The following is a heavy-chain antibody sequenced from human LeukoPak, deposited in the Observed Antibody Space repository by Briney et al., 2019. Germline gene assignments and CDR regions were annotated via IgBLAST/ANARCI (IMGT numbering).Heavy chain of an antibody. CDR1: GYTFTGYY. V-gene: IGHV1-2*02. Sequence: GASVKVSCKASGYTFTGYYMHWVRQAPGQGLEWMGWINPNSGGTNYAQKFQGRVTMTRDTSISTAYMELSRLRSDDTAVYYCARAEGYYDSSGLPYYMDVWGKGTTVTVSS. D-gene: IGHD3-22*01. CDR3: ARAEGYYDSSGLPYYMDV. CDR2: INPNSGGT. J-gene: IGHJ6*03.